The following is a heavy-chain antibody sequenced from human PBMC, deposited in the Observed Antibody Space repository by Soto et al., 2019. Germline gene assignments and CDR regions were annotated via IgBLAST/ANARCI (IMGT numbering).Heavy chain of an antibody. CDR2: IHHTGKT. Sequence: QLQLQESGPGLVKPSETLSLTCTVSGGSIFSNDYYWGWIRQSPGKGLEWLGNIHHTGKTYNFPSLKSRGTISVDNSKSQFSLGLSSVTAADPACFFCVDIRRQGPPRDWGQGILVTVSS. J-gene: IGHJ4*02. CDR1: GGSIFSNDYY. V-gene: IGHV4-39*01. CDR3: VDIRRQGPPRD.